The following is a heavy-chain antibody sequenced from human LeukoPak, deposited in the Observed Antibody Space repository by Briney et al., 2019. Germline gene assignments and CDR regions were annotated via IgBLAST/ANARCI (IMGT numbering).Heavy chain of an antibody. D-gene: IGHD6-13*01. CDR3: ARGDVAAAYYYYMDV. Sequence: QKFQGRVTITTDESTSTAYMELSSLRSEDTAVYYCARGDVAAAYYYYMDVWGKGTTVTVSS. V-gene: IGHV1-69*05. J-gene: IGHJ6*03.